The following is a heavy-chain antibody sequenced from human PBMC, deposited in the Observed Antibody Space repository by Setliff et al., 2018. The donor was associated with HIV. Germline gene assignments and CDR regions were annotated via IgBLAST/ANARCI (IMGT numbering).Heavy chain of an antibody. CDR2: TYHTGTP. J-gene: IGHJ2*01. D-gene: IGHD2-8*02. CDR1: GYSLSSGYY. Sequence: SETLSLTCSVSGYSLSSGYYWGWVRQPPGKWPEFIGSTYHTGTPYYNPSLKSRVAISVDTSNNQFFLSLTSVTAADTAVYYCARNPPRFHYISTDSSPVNSWYFDLWGRGTLVTV. V-gene: IGHV4-38-2*02. CDR3: ARNPPRFHYISTDSSPVNSWYFDL.